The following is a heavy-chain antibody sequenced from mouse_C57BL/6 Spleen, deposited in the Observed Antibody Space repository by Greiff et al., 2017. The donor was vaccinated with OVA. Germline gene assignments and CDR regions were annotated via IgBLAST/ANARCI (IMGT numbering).Heavy chain of an antibody. Sequence: VQLQQSGAELVRPGASVTLSCKASGYTFTDYEMHWVKQTPVHGLEWIGAIDPETGGTAYNQKFKGKAILTADQSSSTAYMELRSLTSEDSAVYYCTRNYDSSLAWCAYWGQGTLVTVSA. D-gene: IGHD1-1*01. CDR2: IDPETGGT. CDR3: TRNYDSSLAWCAY. J-gene: IGHJ3*01. V-gene: IGHV1-15*01. CDR1: GYTFTDYE.